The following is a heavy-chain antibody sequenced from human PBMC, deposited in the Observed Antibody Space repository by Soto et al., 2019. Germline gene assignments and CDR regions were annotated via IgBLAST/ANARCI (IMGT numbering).Heavy chain of an antibody. Sequence: QVQLEQSGAEVKKPGSSVKVSCKASRGTFSTYAINWVRQAPGQGLEWMGGIIPTSGTTNYAHKFQGTVAITADEATSTAYMDLSSLSSEDPAIYSCATDGPGGIVRPAPIFDYGGQGTLVAVSS. CDR2: IIPTSGTT. CDR3: ATDGPGGIVRPAPIFDY. CDR1: RGTFSTYA. J-gene: IGHJ4*02. V-gene: IGHV1-69*01. D-gene: IGHD1-1*01.